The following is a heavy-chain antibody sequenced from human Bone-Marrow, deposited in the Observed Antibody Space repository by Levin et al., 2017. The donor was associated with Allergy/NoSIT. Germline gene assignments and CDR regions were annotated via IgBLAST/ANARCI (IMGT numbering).Heavy chain of an antibody. CDR2: IYYNGNT. V-gene: IGHV4-31*03. CDR3: ARGVNEADGPTLFYYFDF. J-gene: IGHJ4*02. Sequence: SETLSLTCIVSGGSISRDGYYWTWIRQHPGKGLEWIGYIYYNGNTYHNPSLKSRVTISVDTSKNEFSLKMSSVTAADTAVYYCARGVNEADGPTLFYYFDFWGQGTLVTVSS. D-gene: IGHD2-8*01. CDR1: GGSISRDGYY.